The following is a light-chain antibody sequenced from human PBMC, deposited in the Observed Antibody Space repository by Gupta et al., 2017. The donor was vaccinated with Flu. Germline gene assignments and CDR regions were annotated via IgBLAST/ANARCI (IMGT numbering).Light chain of an antibody. CDR1: QSVSSN. CDR2: GAS. V-gene: IGKV3-15*01. J-gene: IGKJ5*01. Sequence: VLPQSPDTLSVSPGERATLSCRASQSVSSNLAWYQHKPGLAPRLLIYGASTRATGIADRFSGSGAGTEFTLTISSLQSEDFAVYYCKQYDDWPPITFGQGTRLEIK. CDR3: KQYDDWPPIT.